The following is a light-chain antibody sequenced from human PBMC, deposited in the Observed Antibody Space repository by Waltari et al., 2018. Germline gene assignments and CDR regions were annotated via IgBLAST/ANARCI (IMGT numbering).Light chain of an antibody. J-gene: IGKJ2*01. CDR1: QRVSGNS. V-gene: IGKV3-20*01. CDR2: GAS. CDR3: QQYGSSPHT. Sequence: DIVLTQSPGTLSLSPGERATLSCRASQRVSGNSLAWYQHKLGQAPRLLIYGASSWATGIPDRFTGSGSGTDFTLTISSLEPEDFAVYYCQQYGSSPHTFGQGTKLE.